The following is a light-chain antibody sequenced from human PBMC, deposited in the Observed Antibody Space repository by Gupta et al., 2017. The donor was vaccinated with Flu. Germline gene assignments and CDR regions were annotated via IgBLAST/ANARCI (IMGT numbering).Light chain of an antibody. J-gene: IGKJ2*01. CDR3: QQADSFPYT. Sequence: DIHMTQSPSSVSASVGDRVTITCRASQDIGSWLAWYQQRPGNAPKLLIYAVVSLRSGVPSRFSGSGSGADFTLTISSLQPEDFATYYCQQADSFPYTFGQGTKLEIK. CDR1: QDIGSW. V-gene: IGKV1D-12*01. CDR2: AVV.